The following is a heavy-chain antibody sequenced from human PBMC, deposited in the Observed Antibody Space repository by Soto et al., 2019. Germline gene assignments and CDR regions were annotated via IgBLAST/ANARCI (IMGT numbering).Heavy chain of an antibody. Sequence: QVPLVQSGDEMRKPGASVKVSCQASGYTFSNYGITWVRQAPGQGLEWMGWISAHNGNSKYVQSLQGRLTLTTDTSTSTAYMELRSLRSDDTAVYYCARDWYFYGSGSPNHMDVWGKGTTVSVSS. CDR2: ISAHNGNS. J-gene: IGHJ6*03. V-gene: IGHV1-18*01. D-gene: IGHD3-10*01. CDR3: ARDWYFYGSGSPNHMDV. CDR1: GYTFSNYG.